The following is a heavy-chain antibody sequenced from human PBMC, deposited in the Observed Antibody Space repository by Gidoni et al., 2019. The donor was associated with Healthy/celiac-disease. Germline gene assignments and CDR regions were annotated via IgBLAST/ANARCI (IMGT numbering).Heavy chain of an antibody. Sequence: QVQLVESGVGVVQPGRSLSLSCAASGFTFSSYCMHWIRQAPGKGLEWVAVISYDGSNKYYADSVKGRFTISRDNSKNTLYLQMNSLRAEDTAVYYCSTMTTRPKVDYWGQGTLVTVSS. CDR3: STMTTRPKVDY. D-gene: IGHD4-17*01. CDR2: ISYDGSNK. CDR1: GFTFSSYC. V-gene: IGHV3-30*03. J-gene: IGHJ4*02.